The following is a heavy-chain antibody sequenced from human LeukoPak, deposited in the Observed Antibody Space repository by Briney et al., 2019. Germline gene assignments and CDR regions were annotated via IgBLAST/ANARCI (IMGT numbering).Heavy chain of an antibody. J-gene: IGHJ4*02. Sequence: KPSETLSLTCTVSGGSISSSSYYWGWIRQPPGKGLEWIGSIYYSGSTYYNPSLKSRVTISVDTSKNQFSLKLSSVTAADTAVYYCARDLEDYVWGSYRSGYYFDYWGQGTLVTVSS. V-gene: IGHV4-39*07. CDR1: GGSISSSSYY. CDR2: IYYSGST. D-gene: IGHD3-16*02. CDR3: ARDLEDYVWGSYRSGYYFDY.